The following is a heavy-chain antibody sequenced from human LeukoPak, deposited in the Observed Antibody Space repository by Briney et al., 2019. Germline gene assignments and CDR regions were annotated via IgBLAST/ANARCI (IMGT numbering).Heavy chain of an antibody. CDR3: ARDGAMINPFDH. J-gene: IGHJ4*02. D-gene: IGHD3-22*01. V-gene: IGHV3-74*01. CDR1: GFTFSSYW. CDR2: INSDGSST. Sequence: GGSLRLSCAASGFTFSSYWMSWVRQAPGKGLVWVSRINSDGSSTSYADSVKGRFTISRDNAKNTLYLQMNSLRAEDTAVYYCARDGAMINPFDHWGQGTLVTVSS.